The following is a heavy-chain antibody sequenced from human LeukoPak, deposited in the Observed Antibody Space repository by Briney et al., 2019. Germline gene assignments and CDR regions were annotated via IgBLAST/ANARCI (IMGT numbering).Heavy chain of an antibody. CDR3: ARRRGETYYYYYYDMDV. CDR1: GGSLCSGGYY. J-gene: IGHJ6*03. D-gene: IGHD3-16*01. Sequence: SETLSLTCTLSGGSLCSGGYYSSSIRHHPRNGLEWIRYIYYSGSTYYNPSLKSRVTISVDTSKTQFSMRLSSVTAADTAVYYWARRRGETYYYYYYDMDVWGKGTTVTVSS. V-gene: IGHV4-31*03. CDR2: IYYSGST.